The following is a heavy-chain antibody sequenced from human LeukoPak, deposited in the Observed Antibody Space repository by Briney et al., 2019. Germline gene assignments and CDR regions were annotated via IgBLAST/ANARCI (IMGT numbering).Heavy chain of an antibody. CDR1: GFTFRSYA. CDR2: ISGSGGST. D-gene: IGHD3-3*01. V-gene: IGHV3-23*01. Sequence: GGSLRLSCAASGFTFRSYAMSWVRQAPGKGLEWVSAISGSGGSTYYADSVKGRFTISRDNSKNTLYLQMNSLRAEDTAVYYCAKQYYDFWSGSDVWGQGTTVTVSS. J-gene: IGHJ6*02. CDR3: AKQYYDFWSGSDV.